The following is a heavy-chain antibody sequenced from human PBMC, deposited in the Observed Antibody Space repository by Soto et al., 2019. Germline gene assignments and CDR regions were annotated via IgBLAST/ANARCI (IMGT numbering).Heavy chain of an antibody. Sequence: QVQLVQSGAEVKKPGASVKVSCKASGDTSTIYGFTWVRQARGQGLEWMGWIRTYNGNTNYAQKLQGRVTVTTDTSTNTAYLELRSLRSDDTAVYYCARGYSSGYYDSWGQGTLVTVSS. CDR2: IRTYNGNT. CDR1: GDTSTIYG. D-gene: IGHD6-19*01. J-gene: IGHJ4*02. CDR3: ARGYSSGYYDS. V-gene: IGHV1-18*01.